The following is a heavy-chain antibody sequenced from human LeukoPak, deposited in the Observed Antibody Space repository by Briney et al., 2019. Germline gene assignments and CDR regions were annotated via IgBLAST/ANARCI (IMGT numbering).Heavy chain of an antibody. CDR2: ITYSGNT. Sequence: SETLSLTCAVSGDSFHSYYWSWIRQPPGKGLEWIGYITYSGNTDCNPSLKSRVTVSLDTSKNHFSLNLASVTAADTAVYYCARGRYPGSGRFDCWGQGTPVTVSS. J-gene: IGHJ4*02. V-gene: IGHV4-59*01. D-gene: IGHD6-19*01. CDR1: GDSFHSYY. CDR3: ARGRYPGSGRFDC.